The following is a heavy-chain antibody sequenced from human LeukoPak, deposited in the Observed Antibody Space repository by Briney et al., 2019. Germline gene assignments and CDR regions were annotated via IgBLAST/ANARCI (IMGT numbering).Heavy chain of an antibody. J-gene: IGHJ4*02. CDR3: ARGRYYYDSSGYGRYFDY. CDR1: GGSISSGSYY. V-gene: IGHV4-61*02. Sequence: SQTLSLTCTVSGGSISSGSYYWSWIRQPAGKGLEWIGRIYTSGSTNYNPSLKSRVTISVDTSKNQFSLKLSSVTAADTAVYYCARGRYYYDSSGYGRYFDYWGQGTLVTVSS. CDR2: IYTSGST. D-gene: IGHD3-22*01.